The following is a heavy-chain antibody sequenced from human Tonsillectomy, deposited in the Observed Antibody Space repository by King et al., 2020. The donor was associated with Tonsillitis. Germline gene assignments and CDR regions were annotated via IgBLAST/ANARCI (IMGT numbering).Heavy chain of an antibody. V-gene: IGHV3-30-3*01. CDR3: ARDGDSRSWEDPFFDY. Sequence: QVQLVESGGGVVQPGRSLRLSCAASGFTFSSYAMHWVRQAPGKGLEWVAVISYDGSNKYYADSVKGRFTISRDNSKNTLYLQMNSLRAEDTAVYYCARDGDSRSWEDPFFDYWGQGILVTVSS. J-gene: IGHJ4*02. CDR1: GFTFSSYA. D-gene: IGHD6-13*01. CDR2: ISYDGSNK.